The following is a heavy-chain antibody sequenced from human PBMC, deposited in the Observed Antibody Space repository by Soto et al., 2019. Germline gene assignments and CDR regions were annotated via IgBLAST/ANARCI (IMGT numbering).Heavy chain of an antibody. CDR1: GVSIIGYY. D-gene: IGHD3-10*01. CDR3: ARGLPYESGPESNWFDP. V-gene: IGHV4-59*01. CDR2: IYHSGST. J-gene: IGHJ5*02. Sequence: SETLSLTCTVSGVSIIGYYWSWIRQPPGKGLEWIGYIYHSGSTSYNPSFKSRLTISIDSSKNQFSLKLSSVTAADTAVYYCARGLPYESGPESNWFDPWGQGTLVTVSS.